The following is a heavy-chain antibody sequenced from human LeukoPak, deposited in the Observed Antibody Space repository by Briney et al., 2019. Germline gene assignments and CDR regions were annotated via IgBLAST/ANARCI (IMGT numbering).Heavy chain of an antibody. V-gene: IGHV3-23*01. CDR2: VSGSGAYT. D-gene: IGHD6-13*01. CDR1: GFTFSSYA. CDR3: AKALGAAAGTRPGY. Sequence: GGSLRLSCAASGFTFSSYAMSWVRQAPGKGLEWVSAVSGSGAYTYYADSVKGRFTISRDNSKNTLYLQMNSLRAEDTAVYYCAKALGAAAGTRPGYWGQGTLVTVSS. J-gene: IGHJ4*02.